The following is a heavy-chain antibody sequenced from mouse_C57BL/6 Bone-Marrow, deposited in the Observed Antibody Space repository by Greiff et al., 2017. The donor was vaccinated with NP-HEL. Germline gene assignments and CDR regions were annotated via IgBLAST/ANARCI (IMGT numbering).Heavy chain of an antibody. Sequence: QVQLKESGAELVRPGTSVKVSCKASGYAFTNYLIEWVKQRPGQGLEWIGVINPGSGGTNYNEKFKGKATLTADKSSSTAYMQLSSLTSEDSAVYFCGRAYDYDVGFAYWGQGTLVTVSA. V-gene: IGHV1-54*01. D-gene: IGHD2-4*01. CDR3: GRAYDYDVGFAY. CDR2: INPGSGGT. CDR1: GYAFTNYL. J-gene: IGHJ3*01.